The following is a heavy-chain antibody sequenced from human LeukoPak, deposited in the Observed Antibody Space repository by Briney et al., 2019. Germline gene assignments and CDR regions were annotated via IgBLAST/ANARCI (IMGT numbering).Heavy chain of an antibody. J-gene: IGHJ3*02. CDR1: GFTFSNYA. Sequence: GGSLRLSCAASGFTFSNYAMNWVRQAPGKGLEWVSYISSSSSTIYYADSVKGRFTISRDNAKNSLYLQMNSLRDEDTAVYYCARDPVLLWFGGSTNDAFDIWGQGTMVTVSS. D-gene: IGHD3-10*01. CDR3: ARDPVLLWFGGSTNDAFDI. CDR2: ISSSSSTI. V-gene: IGHV3-48*02.